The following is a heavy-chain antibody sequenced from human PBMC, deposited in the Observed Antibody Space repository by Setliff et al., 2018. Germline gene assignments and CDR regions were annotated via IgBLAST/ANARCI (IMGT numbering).Heavy chain of an antibody. J-gene: IGHJ4*02. Sequence: SETLSLTCTVSGGSISGHYWSWVRQPPGKGLEWIGYYSGSTNYNPSLKSRVTISVDTSKNQFSLKLSSVTAADTAVYYCARGPVMIVATGYFDYWGQGTLVTVSS. D-gene: IGHD3-22*01. CDR2: YSGST. CDR1: GGSISGHY. CDR3: ARGPVMIVATGYFDY. V-gene: IGHV4-59*08.